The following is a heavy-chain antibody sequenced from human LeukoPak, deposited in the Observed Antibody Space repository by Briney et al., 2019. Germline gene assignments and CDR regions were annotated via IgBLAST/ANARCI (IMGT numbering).Heavy chain of an antibody. D-gene: IGHD2-15*01. CDR2: IKTKQDGGTT. V-gene: IGHV3-15*01. Sequence: PGGSLRLACAASGFTFGNAWMNWVRQAPGKGLEWVGRIKTKQDGGTTDYATPVKGRFTISRDDSRNTLYLQMNSLRTDDTAIYYCTAIREYCDSAGCYSPHFYYYMDVWGKGTTVAVSS. J-gene: IGHJ6*03. CDR1: GFTFGNAW. CDR3: TAIREYCDSAGCYSPHFYYYMDV.